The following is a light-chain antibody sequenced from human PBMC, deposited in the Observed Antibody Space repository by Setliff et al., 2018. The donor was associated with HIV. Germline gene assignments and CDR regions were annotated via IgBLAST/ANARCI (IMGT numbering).Light chain of an antibody. Sequence: QSALTQPPSASGTPGQRVTISCSGSSSNIGSNIVNWYQHLPGTAPKLLIYRNNQRPSGVPDRFSGSKSGTSASLAISGLQSEDEADYYCATWDGSLNGNVFGSGTKVTVL. CDR1: SSNIGSNI. J-gene: IGLJ1*01. CDR3: ATWDGSLNGNV. CDR2: RNN. V-gene: IGLV1-44*01.